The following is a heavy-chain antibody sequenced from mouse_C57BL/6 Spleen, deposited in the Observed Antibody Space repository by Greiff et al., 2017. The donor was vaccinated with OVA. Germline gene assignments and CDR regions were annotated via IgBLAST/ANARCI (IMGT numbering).Heavy chain of an antibody. CDR2: ISYDGSN. CDR1: GYSITSGYY. V-gene: IGHV3-6*01. CDR3: ASGGWLLRYYAMDY. Sequence: EVQLQESGPGLVKPSQSLSLTCSVTGYSITSGYYWNWIRQFPGNKLEWMGYISYDGSNNYNPSLKNRISITRDTSKNQFFLKLNSVTTEDTATYYCASGGWLLRYYAMDYWGQGTSVTVSS. D-gene: IGHD2-3*01. J-gene: IGHJ4*01.